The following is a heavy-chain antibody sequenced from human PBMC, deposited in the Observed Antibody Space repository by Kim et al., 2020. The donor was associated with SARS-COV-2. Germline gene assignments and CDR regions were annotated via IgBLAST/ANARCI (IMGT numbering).Heavy chain of an antibody. J-gene: IGHJ6*02. CDR3: ARVRDYGDFYYYYGMDV. Sequence: FQGRVTMTRDTSTSTVYMELSSLRSEDTAVYYCARVRDYGDFYYYYGMDVWGQGTTVTVSS. V-gene: IGHV1-46*01. D-gene: IGHD4-17*01.